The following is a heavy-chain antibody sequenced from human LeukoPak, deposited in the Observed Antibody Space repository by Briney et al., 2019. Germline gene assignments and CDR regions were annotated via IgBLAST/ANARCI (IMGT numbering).Heavy chain of an antibody. D-gene: IGHD2-8*01. CDR1: GFTFSSYS. CDR3: ARGYCTNGVCYSDSYYFDY. V-gene: IGHV3-21*01. Sequence: GGSLRLSCAASGFTFSSYSMNWVRQAPGKGLEWVSSISSSSSYIYYADSVKGRFTISRDKAKNSLYLQMNSLRAADTAVYYCARGYCTNGVCYSDSYYFDYWGQGTLVTVSS. CDR2: ISSSSSYI. J-gene: IGHJ4*02.